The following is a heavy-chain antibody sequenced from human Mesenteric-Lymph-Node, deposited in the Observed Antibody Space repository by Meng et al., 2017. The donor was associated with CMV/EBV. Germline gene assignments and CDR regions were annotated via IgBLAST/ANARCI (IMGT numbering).Heavy chain of an antibody. CDR3: TTDAGSGYYSYYYYYGMDV. CDR1: GFTFSSAW. D-gene: IGHD3-3*01. CDR2: IKSKTDGGTT. Sequence: GESLKISCAASGFTFSSAWMSWVRQAPGKGLEWVGRIKSKTDGGTTDYAAPVKGRFTISRDDSKNTLYLQMNSLKTEDTAVYYCTTDAGSGYYSYYYYYGMDVWGQGTTVTVSS. V-gene: IGHV3-15*01. J-gene: IGHJ6*02.